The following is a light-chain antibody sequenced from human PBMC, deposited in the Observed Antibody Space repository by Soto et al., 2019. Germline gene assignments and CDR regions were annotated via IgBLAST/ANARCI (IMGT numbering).Light chain of an antibody. V-gene: IGKV3-20*01. Sequence: IVLTQSPGTLSLFPGERATLSCRASQSISSGYLACYQQKPGQAPRLLIYGASSRATGIPDRFSGSGSRTDFTLTISLLEPEDFALYYCQQYGSSPTFGKGTRLEIK. J-gene: IGKJ5*01. CDR3: QQYGSSPT. CDR1: QSISSGY. CDR2: GAS.